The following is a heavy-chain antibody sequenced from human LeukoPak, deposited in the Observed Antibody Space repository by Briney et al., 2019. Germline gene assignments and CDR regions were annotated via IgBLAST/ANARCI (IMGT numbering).Heavy chain of an antibody. CDR2: IYYSGST. Sequence: SETLSLTCTVSGGSISSSSYYWGWIRQPPGKGLEWIGSIYYSGSTYYNPSLKSRVTISVDTSKNQFSLKLSSVTAADTAVYYCARDSQLVRQFDYWGQGTLVTVSS. J-gene: IGHJ4*02. CDR1: GGSISSSSYY. CDR3: ARDSQLVRQFDY. D-gene: IGHD6-13*01. V-gene: IGHV4-39*07.